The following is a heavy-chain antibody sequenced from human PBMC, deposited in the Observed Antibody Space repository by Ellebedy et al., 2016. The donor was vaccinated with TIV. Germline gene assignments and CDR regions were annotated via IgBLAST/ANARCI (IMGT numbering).Heavy chain of an antibody. CDR1: GYTFTSHP. V-gene: IGHV7-4-1*02. Sequence: AASVKVSCKASGYTFTSHPLNWVRHAPGRGLEWMGWINTNTGNTESVPGFTGRFVFSLDTSVGTAYLQISSLQAEDTAIYYCARDRYYGGNYRGIDYWGQGTLVTVSS. CDR2: INTNTGNT. J-gene: IGHJ4*02. CDR3: ARDRYYGGNYRGIDY. D-gene: IGHD4-23*01.